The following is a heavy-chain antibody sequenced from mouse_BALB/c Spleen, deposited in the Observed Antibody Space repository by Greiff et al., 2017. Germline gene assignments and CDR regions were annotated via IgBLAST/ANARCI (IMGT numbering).Heavy chain of an antibody. J-gene: IGHJ3*01. V-gene: IGHV14-4*02. CDR1: GFNIKDYY. D-gene: IGHD2-1*01. CDR2: IDPENGDT. CDR3: NAPDGNYAWFAY. Sequence: EVQLQQSGAELVRSGASVKLSCTASGFNIKDYYMHWVKQRPEQGLEWIGWIDPENGDTEYAPKFQGKATMTADTSSNTAYLQLSSLTSEDTAVYYCNAPDGNYAWFAYWGQGTLVTVSA.